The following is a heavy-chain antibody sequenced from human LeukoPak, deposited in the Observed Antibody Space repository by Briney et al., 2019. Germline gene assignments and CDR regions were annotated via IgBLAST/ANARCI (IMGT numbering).Heavy chain of an antibody. V-gene: IGHV1-2*02. CDR1: GYTFTGYY. D-gene: IGHD1-26*01. J-gene: IGHJ6*02. CDR3: ARIDGSYYYYGMDV. CDR2: INPNSGGT. Sequence: ASVKVSCKASGYTFTGYYMHWVRQAPGQGLEWMGWINPNSGGTNYAQKFQGRVTMTRDTSISTAYMELSSLKSDDTAVYYCARIDGSYYYYGMDVWGQGTTVTVSS.